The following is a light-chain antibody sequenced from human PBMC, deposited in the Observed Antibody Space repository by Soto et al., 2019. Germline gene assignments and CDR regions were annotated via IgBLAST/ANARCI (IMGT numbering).Light chain of an antibody. J-gene: IGKJ2*01. V-gene: IGKV3-20*01. CDR1: ESVSSRY. CDR2: DAS. Sequence: EIVLTQSPGTLSLSPGERATLSCRASESVSSRYLVWYKQKPGQAPRLLIYDASSRATGIPDRFSGSGSGTDFTLTISRLEPEDFAVYYCQQYGSSPYTFGPGTKLEIK. CDR3: QQYGSSPYT.